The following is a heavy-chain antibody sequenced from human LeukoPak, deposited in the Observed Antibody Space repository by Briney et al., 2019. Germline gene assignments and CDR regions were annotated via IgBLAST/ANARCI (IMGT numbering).Heavy chain of an antibody. Sequence: ASVKVSCKASGYTFTGYYMHWVRQAPGQGLEWMGWINPNSGGTNYAQKFQGRVTMARDTSISTAYMELSRLRSDDTAVYYCAREIITIFGVVSSPRSFDYWGQGTLVTVSS. J-gene: IGHJ4*02. CDR2: INPNSGGT. CDR3: AREIITIFGVVSSPRSFDY. CDR1: GYTFTGYY. D-gene: IGHD3-3*01. V-gene: IGHV1-2*02.